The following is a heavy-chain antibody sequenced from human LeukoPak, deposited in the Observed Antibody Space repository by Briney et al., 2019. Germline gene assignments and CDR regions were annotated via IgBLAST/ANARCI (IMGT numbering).Heavy chain of an antibody. Sequence: GGPRRLSCTASGFTFSINAMSGGGQAPGKGREGGASISGRGGRTYYAGSVKGRFTISRDNPKNTPYLQRNTLRPEDTPVYYGAKVPGKSQHQLLDFWGQGPLVSVS. V-gene: IGHV3-23*01. J-gene: IGHJ4*02. CDR3: AKVPGKSQHQLLDF. CDR2: ISGRGGRT. CDR1: GFTFSINA. D-gene: IGHD2-2*01.